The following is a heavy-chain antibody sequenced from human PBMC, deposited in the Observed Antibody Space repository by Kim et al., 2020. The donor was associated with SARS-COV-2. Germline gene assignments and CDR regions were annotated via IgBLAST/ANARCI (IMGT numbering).Heavy chain of an antibody. CDR1: GFTFGDYA. V-gene: IGHV3-49*03. D-gene: IGHD3-22*01. Sequence: GGSLRLSCTASGFTFGDYAMSWFRQAPGKGLEWVGFIRSKAYGGTTEYAASVKGRFTISRDDSKSIAYLQMNSLKTEDTAVYYCTSPHYYDSSGYYPHFDYWGQGTLVTVSS. J-gene: IGHJ4*02. CDR3: TSPHYYDSSGYYPHFDY. CDR2: IRSKAYGGTT.